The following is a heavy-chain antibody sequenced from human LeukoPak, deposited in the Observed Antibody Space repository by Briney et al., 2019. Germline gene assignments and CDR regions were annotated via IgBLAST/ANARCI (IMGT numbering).Heavy chain of an antibody. CDR1: GGSISSYY. V-gene: IGHV4-59*01. D-gene: IGHD6-19*01. Sequence: SETLSLTCSVSGGSISSYYWSWIRQPPGKGLEWIGYIYYSGSTNYNPSLKSRVTISVDTSKNQFSLKLSSVTAADTAVYYCAREVAGSGFDYWGQGTLVTVSS. CDR2: IYYSGST. J-gene: IGHJ4*02. CDR3: AREVAGSGFDY.